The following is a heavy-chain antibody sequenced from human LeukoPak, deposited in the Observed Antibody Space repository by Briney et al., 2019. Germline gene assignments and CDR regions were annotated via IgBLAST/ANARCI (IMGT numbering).Heavy chain of an antibody. CDR3: AKMPVSYSSGWSNFDY. CDR1: GFTFSSYA. Sequence: GGSLRLSCAASGFTFSSYAMSWVRQAPGKGLEWVSAISGSGGSTYYADSVKGRFTISRDNSKNTLYLQMNSLRAEDTAVYFCAKMPVSYSSGWSNFDYWGQGTLVTVSS. D-gene: IGHD6-19*01. V-gene: IGHV3-23*01. J-gene: IGHJ4*02. CDR2: ISGSGGST.